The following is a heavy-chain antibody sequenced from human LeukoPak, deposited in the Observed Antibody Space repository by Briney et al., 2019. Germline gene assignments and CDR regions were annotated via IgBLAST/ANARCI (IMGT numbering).Heavy chain of an antibody. CDR2: IYYSGST. Sequence: SETLSLTCTVSGGPISSYYWSWIRQPPGKGLEWIGYIYYSGSTNYNPSLKSRVTISVDTSKNQFSLKLSSVTAADTAVYYCARKNYDFWSGYYGQFDYWGQGTLVTVSS. D-gene: IGHD3-3*01. J-gene: IGHJ4*02. CDR1: GGPISSYY. CDR3: ARKNYDFWSGYYGQFDY. V-gene: IGHV4-59*01.